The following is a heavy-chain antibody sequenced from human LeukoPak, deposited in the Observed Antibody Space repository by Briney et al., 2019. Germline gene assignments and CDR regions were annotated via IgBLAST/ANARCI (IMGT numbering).Heavy chain of an antibody. CDR3: ARGTHYYNSSGYWDDGGDAFDI. CDR1: GFTFSSYS. J-gene: IGHJ3*02. D-gene: IGHD3-22*01. Sequence: GGSLRLSCAASGFTFSSYSLNWVRQAPGKGLEWVASISSSSSYVYYADSMKGRFSISRDNAKNSLYLQMNSLRAEDTAVYYCARGTHYYNSSGYWDDGGDAFDIWGQGTMVTVSS. V-gene: IGHV3-21*01. CDR2: ISSSSSYV.